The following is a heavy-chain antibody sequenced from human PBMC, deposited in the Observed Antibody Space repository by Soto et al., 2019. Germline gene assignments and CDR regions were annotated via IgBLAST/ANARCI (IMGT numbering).Heavy chain of an antibody. D-gene: IGHD3-10*02. CDR3: ARSVRTISWFDP. CDR1: GFPFSAFA. Sequence: EVQLLESGGDVVQPGGSLRLSCATSGFPFSAFAMNWVRHAPGKGLEWVSGIGGSGASIYYADSVKGRFTISRDNSKNAVYRQLNSLRAEDTAFYYRARSVRTISWFDPWGQGTLVTVSS. CDR2: IGGSGASI. V-gene: IGHV3-23*01. J-gene: IGHJ5*02.